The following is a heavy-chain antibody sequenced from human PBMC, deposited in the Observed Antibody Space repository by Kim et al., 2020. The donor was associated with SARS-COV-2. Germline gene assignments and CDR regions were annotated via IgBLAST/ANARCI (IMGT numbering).Heavy chain of an antibody. CDR3: ARSQYSSSWGYYYGMEV. CDR2: IYYSGST. V-gene: IGHV4-59*08. D-gene: IGHD6-13*01. Sequence: SETLSLTCTVSGGSISSYYWSWIRQPPGKGLEWIGYIYYSGSTNYNPSLKSRVTISVDTSKNQFSLKLSSVTAADTAVYYCARSQYSSSWGYYYGMEVWGQGTTVTVSS. J-gene: IGHJ6*02. CDR1: GGSISSYY.